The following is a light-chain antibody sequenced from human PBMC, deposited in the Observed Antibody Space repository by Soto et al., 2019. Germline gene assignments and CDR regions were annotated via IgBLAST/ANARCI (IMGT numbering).Light chain of an antibody. V-gene: IGLV2-14*01. Sequence: QSVLTQPASVSGSPGQSITISCTGTSSVIGRYNYVSWYQQYPGKAPKFMIYDVSNRPSGVSNRFSGSKSGNTASLTISGLQAEDEADYYCSSYISSSTYVFGTGTKVTVL. CDR3: SSYISSSTYV. CDR2: DVS. CDR1: SSVIGRYNY. J-gene: IGLJ1*01.